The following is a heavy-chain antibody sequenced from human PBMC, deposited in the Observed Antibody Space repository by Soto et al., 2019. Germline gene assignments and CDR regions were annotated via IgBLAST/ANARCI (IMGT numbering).Heavy chain of an antibody. CDR2: IYYNGNT. J-gene: IGHJ4*02. CDR3: TRANWYSEY. D-gene: IGHD7-27*01. Sequence: SGTLSLTCTVSGGSISNHYWSWIRQPPGKGLEWIGYIYYNGNTNYNPSLKSRVTMSVDTSKNQISLKLSSVTAADTAVYYCTRANWYSEYWRQGTLDTVSS. CDR1: GGSISNHY. V-gene: IGHV4-59*11.